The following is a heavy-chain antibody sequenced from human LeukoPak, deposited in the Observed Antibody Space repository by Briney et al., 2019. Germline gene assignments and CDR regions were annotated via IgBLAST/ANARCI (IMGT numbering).Heavy chain of an antibody. CDR2: IYPADSDT. D-gene: IGHD2-15*01. CDR3: ARQSRAASKTRGYHFDA. Sequence: GESLKLSCQASGYIFTSNWIGWVRQMPGKGLESMGLIYPADSDTTYSPSFQGQVTISADKSISTVYLQWSSLKASDTAMYYCARQSRAASKTRGYHFDAWGQGTLVTVSS. J-gene: IGHJ4*02. CDR1: GYIFTSNW. V-gene: IGHV5-51*01.